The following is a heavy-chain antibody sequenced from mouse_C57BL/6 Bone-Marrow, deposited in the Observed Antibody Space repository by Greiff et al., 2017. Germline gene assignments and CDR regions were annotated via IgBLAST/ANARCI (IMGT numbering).Heavy chain of an antibody. Sequence: QVQLQQPGAELVKPGASVKVSCKASGYTFTSYWMHWVKQRPGQGLEWIGRIHPSDSDTNYNQKFKGKATLTVDKSSSTAYMQLRSLTSADSAVXCCEISPLMEYFDDWGTGTTVTVSS. CDR3: EISPLMEYFDD. CDR1: GYTFTSYW. D-gene: IGHD6-2*01. CDR2: IHPSDSDT. J-gene: IGHJ1*03. V-gene: IGHV1-74*01.